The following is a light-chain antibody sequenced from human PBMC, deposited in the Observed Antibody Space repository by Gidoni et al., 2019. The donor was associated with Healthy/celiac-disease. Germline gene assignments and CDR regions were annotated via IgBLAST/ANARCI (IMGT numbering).Light chain of an antibody. V-gene: IGKV3-15*01. J-gene: IGKJ4*01. Sequence: EIVMTQSPATLSVSPGERATLYCRASQSVSRNLAWYQQKPGQAPRLLIYGASTRATGIPAWFSGSGSGTEFTLSISSLQSEDFAVYYCQQYNNWPPIFGGGTKVEIK. CDR3: QQYNNWPPI. CDR1: QSVSRN. CDR2: GAS.